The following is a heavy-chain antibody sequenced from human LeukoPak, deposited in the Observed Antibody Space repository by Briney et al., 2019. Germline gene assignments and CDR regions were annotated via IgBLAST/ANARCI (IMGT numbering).Heavy chain of an antibody. CDR3: ARDLRGSIVRYFDY. J-gene: IGHJ4*02. CDR2: ISSSGSTI. Sequence: PGGSLRLSCAASGFTFSDYYMNWIRQAPGKGLEWVSYISSSGSTIYYAESVKGRFTISRDNSQNTLFLQVNSLRAEDTAVYYCARDLRGSIVRYFDYWGQGTLVTVSS. CDR1: GFTFSDYY. V-gene: IGHV3-11*01. D-gene: IGHD3-9*01.